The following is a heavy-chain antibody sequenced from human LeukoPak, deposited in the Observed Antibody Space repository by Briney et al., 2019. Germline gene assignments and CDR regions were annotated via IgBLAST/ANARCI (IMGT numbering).Heavy chain of an antibody. CDR1: GFAFTDYY. CDR3: ARAGRLQYGDYVAFDY. CDR2: ISISGTTI. J-gene: IGHJ4*02. D-gene: IGHD4-17*01. V-gene: IGHV3-11*01. Sequence: GGSLRLSCAASGFAFTDYYMSWIRQAPGKGLDWVSYISISGTTINYADPVKGRFTFSRNNAKNSLYLQMNSLRAEDTAVYYCARAGRLQYGDYVAFDYWGQGTLVTVSS.